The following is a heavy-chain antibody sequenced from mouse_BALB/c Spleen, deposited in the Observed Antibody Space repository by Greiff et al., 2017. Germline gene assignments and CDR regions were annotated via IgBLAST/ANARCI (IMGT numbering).Heavy chain of an antibody. CDR1: SYTFTDYA. CDR2: ISTYYGNT. Sequence: VQLQQSGPELVRPGVSVKISCKGSSYTFTDYAMPGGKQSHAKSLEWIGVISTYYGNTNYNQKFKGKATMTVDKSSSTAYMELARLTSEDSAVYYCARAGYDVYYAMDYWGQGTSVTVSS. CDR3: ARAGYDVYYAMDY. J-gene: IGHJ4*01. V-gene: IGHV1-67*01. D-gene: IGHD2-2*01.